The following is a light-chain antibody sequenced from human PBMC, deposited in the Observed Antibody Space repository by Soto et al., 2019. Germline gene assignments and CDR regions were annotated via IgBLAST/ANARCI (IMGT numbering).Light chain of an antibody. V-gene: IGKV1-33*01. CDR2: DAF. CDR3: QQLDTYPLT. Sequence: DIQMTQSPSSLSASVGDRVTITCQASQDINSYLSWYQQRPGKAPKLLIYDAFTLETGVPSRFSGSGSGTDFIFTISSLQPEDFATYYCQQLDTYPLTFGGGTKVDIK. J-gene: IGKJ4*01. CDR1: QDINSY.